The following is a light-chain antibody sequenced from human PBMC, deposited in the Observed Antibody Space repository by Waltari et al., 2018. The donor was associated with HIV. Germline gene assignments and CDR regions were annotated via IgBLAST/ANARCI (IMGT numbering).Light chain of an antibody. V-gene: IGLV2-14*01. CDR2: EVS. J-gene: IGLJ2*01. Sequence: QSALTQPASVSGSPGQSITISCTGTSSDVGGSNYVSWYQQHPGKAPKLMIYEVSNRPSGFSNRLSGSKSGNTASLTISGLQAEDEADYYCSSYTSSSVLFGGGTKVTVL. CDR3: SSYTSSSVL. CDR1: SSDVGGSNY.